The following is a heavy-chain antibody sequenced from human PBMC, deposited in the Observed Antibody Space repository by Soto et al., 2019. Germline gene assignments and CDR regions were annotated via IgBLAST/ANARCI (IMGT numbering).Heavy chain of an antibody. D-gene: IGHD3-3*01. CDR1: GFTFSSYG. CDR3: ARDRSLGFLEWLLYGDFDY. CDR2: IWYDGSNK. Sequence: GGSLRLSCAASGFTFSSYGMHWVRQAPGKGLEWVAVIWYDGSNKYYADSVKGRFTISRDNSKNTLCLQMNSLRAEDTAVYYCARDRSLGFLEWLLYGDFDYWGQGTLVTVSS. J-gene: IGHJ4*02. V-gene: IGHV3-33*01.